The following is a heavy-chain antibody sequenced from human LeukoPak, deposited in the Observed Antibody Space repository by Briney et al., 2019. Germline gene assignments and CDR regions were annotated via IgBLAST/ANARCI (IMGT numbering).Heavy chain of an antibody. Sequence: GGSLRLSCAASGFTFSSYGMSWVRQAPGKGLEWVSVISGSGSSTYYADSVKGRFTISRGNSRNTVYLQMNSLRVEDTAVYYCANDLGWIQLNLGRGQGTLVTVSS. D-gene: IGHD5-18*01. CDR2: ISGSGSST. CDR3: ANDLGWIQLNLG. V-gene: IGHV3-23*01. J-gene: IGHJ4*02. CDR1: GFTFSSYG.